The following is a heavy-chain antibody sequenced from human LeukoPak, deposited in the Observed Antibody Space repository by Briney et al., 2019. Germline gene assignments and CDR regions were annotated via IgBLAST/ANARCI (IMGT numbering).Heavy chain of an antibody. D-gene: IGHD6-13*01. V-gene: IGHV3-23*01. CDR3: AKLYSSSWYLNAFDI. CDR2: ISGTGGNT. CDR1: GFTFSNFA. J-gene: IGHJ3*02. Sequence: GGSLRLSCAASGFTFSNFAMSWVRQAPGKGLEWVSAISGTGGNTFYTDSVTGRFTISRDNSKNTLYLQMNSLRAEDTAVYYCAKLYSSSWYLNAFDIWGQGTMVTVSS.